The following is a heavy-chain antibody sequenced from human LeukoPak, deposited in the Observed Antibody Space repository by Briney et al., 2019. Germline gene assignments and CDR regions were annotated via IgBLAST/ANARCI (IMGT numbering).Heavy chain of an antibody. CDR2: IIPIFGTA. CDR3: ASSKDYYYYYMDV. CDR1: GGTFSSYA. D-gene: IGHD2/OR15-2a*01. Sequence: SVKVSCKSSGGTFSSYASSWVRQAPGQGLERMGGIIPIFGTANYAQKFQGRVTITTDESTSTAYMELSSLRSEDTAVYYCASSKDYYYYYMDVWGKGTTVTVSS. J-gene: IGHJ6*03. V-gene: IGHV1-69*05.